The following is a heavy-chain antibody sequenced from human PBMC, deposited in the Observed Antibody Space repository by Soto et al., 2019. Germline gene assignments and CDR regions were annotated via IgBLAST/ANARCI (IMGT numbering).Heavy chain of an antibody. CDR3: ARDSVTTVTTRGFDY. V-gene: IGHV3-48*02. Sequence: EVQLVESGGGLVQPGGSLRLSCAASGFTFTRYSMNWVRQAPGKGLEWVSYISSSSSTVYYADSVKGRFTISRDNAKKSLYLQMNSLRDEDTAVYYCARDSVTTVTTRGFDYWGQGPLVTVSS. D-gene: IGHD4-17*01. CDR2: ISSSSSTV. CDR1: GFTFTRYS. J-gene: IGHJ4*02.